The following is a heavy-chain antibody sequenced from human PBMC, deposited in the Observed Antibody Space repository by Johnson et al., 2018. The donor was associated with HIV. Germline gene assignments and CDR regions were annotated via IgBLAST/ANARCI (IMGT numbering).Heavy chain of an antibody. CDR2: IPYDANNK. V-gene: IGHV3-30*02. D-gene: IGHD1-26*01. J-gene: IGHJ3*02. CDR3: AKLSGTYSLFDPFDI. Sequence: QVQLVESGGGLVKPGGSLRLSCAASGFTFSDYYMSWVRQAPGRGLEWVTSIPYDANNKYYADSVKGRFTISRDNSKNTLYLQMNSLRAEDTAVYYCAKLSGTYSLFDPFDIWGQGTIVTVSS. CDR1: GFTFSDYY.